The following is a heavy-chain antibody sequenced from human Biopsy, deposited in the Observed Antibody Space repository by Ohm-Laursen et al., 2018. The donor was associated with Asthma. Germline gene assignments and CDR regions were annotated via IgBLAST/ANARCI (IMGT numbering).Heavy chain of an antibody. CDR1: GYSLTDLS. V-gene: IGHV1-24*01. CDR3: ASDFPKDYVRCNFQF. Sequence: ASVKVSCKISGYSLTDLSMHWVRQAPGQGLEWMGGHDHEEGGTVNAQRFQGRVTMTEDTSTDTAYMELSSLSSDDTVVYYCASDFPKDYVRCNFQFWGQGTLVTVSS. CDR2: HDHEEGGT. D-gene: IGHD4-17*01. J-gene: IGHJ4*02.